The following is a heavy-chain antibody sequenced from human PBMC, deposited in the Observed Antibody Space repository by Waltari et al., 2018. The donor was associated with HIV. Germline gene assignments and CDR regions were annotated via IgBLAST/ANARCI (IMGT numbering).Heavy chain of an antibody. D-gene: IGHD3-10*01. CDR1: VGSFSGYY. V-gene: IGHV4-34*01. J-gene: IGHJ4*02. CDR2: INQSGST. CDR3: ARGRGSMVRGVFFDY. Sequence: QVQLQQLGAGLLKPSETLSLTCAVYVGSFSGYYWSWIRQPPGKGLEWVGEINQSGSTNYNSSLKSRVIISVDTSKNQFSLKLTSVTAADTAVYYCARGRGSMVRGVFFDYWGQGTLVTVSS.